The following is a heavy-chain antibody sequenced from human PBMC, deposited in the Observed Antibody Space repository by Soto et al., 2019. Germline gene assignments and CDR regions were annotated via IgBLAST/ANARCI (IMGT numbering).Heavy chain of an antibody. CDR2: IHAGNGNT. V-gene: IGHV1-3*01. J-gene: IGHJ2*01. Sequence: QVQLVQSGAEVKKPGASVKVSCKASGYTFTSYAMHWVRQAPGQRLEWMGWIHAGNGNTKSSQTFQGRATITRDTSASTAYMALSSLRSDDTAVYYSATASSIYSYFDLWGPGTLVTVSS. CDR3: ATASSIYSYFDL. D-gene: IGHD6-13*01. CDR1: GYTFTSYA.